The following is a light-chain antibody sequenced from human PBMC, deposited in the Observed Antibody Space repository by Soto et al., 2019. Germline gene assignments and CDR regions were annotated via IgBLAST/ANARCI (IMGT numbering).Light chain of an antibody. CDR2: EAS. Sequence: DIQMTQSPSTLSASVGDSVTITCRASQSISWWVAWFQQRPGKAPKLLISEASNLEGGVPSRFSGSGYGTEFTLTISSLQPDDFARYSCQQYHTSPWTFGQGTKVEIK. J-gene: IGKJ1*01. CDR3: QQYHTSPWT. V-gene: IGKV1-5*03. CDR1: QSISWW.